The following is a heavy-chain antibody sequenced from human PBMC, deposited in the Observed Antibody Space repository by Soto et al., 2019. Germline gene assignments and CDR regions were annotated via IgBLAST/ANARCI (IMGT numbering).Heavy chain of an antibody. CDR3: ARPKEEVCSSTSCYPSAFDI. D-gene: IGHD2-2*01. CDR1: GFTFSSYA. V-gene: IGHV3-23*01. J-gene: IGHJ3*02. Sequence: GGSLRLSCAASGFTFSSYAMSWVRQAPGKGLEWVSAISGSGGSTYYADSVKGRFTISRDNSKNTLYLQMNSLRAEDTAVYYCARPKEEVCSSTSCYPSAFDIWGQGTMVTVSS. CDR2: ISGSGGST.